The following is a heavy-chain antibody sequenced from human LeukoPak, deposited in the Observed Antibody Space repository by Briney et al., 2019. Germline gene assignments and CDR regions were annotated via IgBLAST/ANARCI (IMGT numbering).Heavy chain of an antibody. D-gene: IGHD3-3*01. V-gene: IGHV1-46*01. Sequence: GASVKVSCKASGYTFTSYYMHWVRQAPGQGLEWMGIINPSGGSTSYAQKFQGRVTMTTDTSTSTAYMELRSLRSDDTAVYYCARPLQYYDFWSGYLGYDAFDIWGQGTMVTVSS. J-gene: IGHJ3*02. CDR1: GYTFTSYY. CDR2: INPSGGST. CDR3: ARPLQYYDFWSGYLGYDAFDI.